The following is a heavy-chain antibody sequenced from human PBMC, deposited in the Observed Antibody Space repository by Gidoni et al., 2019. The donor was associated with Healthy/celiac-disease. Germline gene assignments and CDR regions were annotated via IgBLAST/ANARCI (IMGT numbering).Heavy chain of an antibody. V-gene: IGHV3-23*01. CDR1: GFTFSSYA. CDR3: AKDIGIFWRMDNSYDY. CDR2: LSGSGGST. D-gene: IGHD3-9*01. J-gene: IGHJ4*02. Sequence: EVQLLESGGGLVQPGGSLRLSCAASGFTFSSYAMSWVRQAPGKGREWVAALSGSGGSTYYADSVKGRFTIYRDNSKNTRYLKMNGLRAEDTAVYYCAKDIGIFWRMDNSYDYWGQGTLVTVSS.